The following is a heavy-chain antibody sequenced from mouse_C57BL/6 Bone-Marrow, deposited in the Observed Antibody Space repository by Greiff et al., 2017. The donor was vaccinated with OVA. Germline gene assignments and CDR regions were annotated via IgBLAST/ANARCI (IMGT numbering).Heavy chain of an antibody. CDR3: ARQEVTYYAMDY. J-gene: IGHJ4*01. Sequence: EVKLVESGGDLVKPGGSLKLSCAASGFTFSSYGMSWVRQTPDKRLEWVATISRGGSYTYYPDSVKGRFTISRDNAKTTLYLQMSSLKSEDTAMDYCARQEVTYYAMDYWGQGTSVTVSS. V-gene: IGHV5-6*01. D-gene: IGHD2-2*01. CDR2: ISRGGSYT. CDR1: GFTFSSYG.